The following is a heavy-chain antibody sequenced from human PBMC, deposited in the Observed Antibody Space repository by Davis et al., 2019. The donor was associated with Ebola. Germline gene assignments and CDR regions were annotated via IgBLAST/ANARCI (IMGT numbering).Heavy chain of an antibody. CDR1: GYTFTGYY. D-gene: IGHD4-23*01. CDR2: INAGNGNT. CDR3: ARDPVVTPFDY. Sequence: ASVKVSCKASGYTFTGYYMHWVRQAPGQGLEWMGWINAGNGNTNYAQKLQGRVTMTTDTSTSTAYMELRSLRSDDTAVYYCARDPVVTPFDYWGQGTLVTVSS. V-gene: IGHV1-18*04. J-gene: IGHJ4*02.